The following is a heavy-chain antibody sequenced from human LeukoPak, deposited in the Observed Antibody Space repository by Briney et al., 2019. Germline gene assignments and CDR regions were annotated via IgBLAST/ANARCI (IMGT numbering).Heavy chain of an antibody. Sequence: SETLSLTCTVSGGSVSGYYWSWIRQPPGMGLEWIGYIYYSESTNYNPSLKSRVTISVDTSKNQLSLKLSSVTAADTAVYYCARGGSRIANWFDPWGQGTLVTVSS. CDR3: ARGGSRIANWFDP. V-gene: IGHV4-59*02. J-gene: IGHJ5*02. CDR2: IYYSEST. CDR1: GGSVSGYY. D-gene: IGHD2-15*01.